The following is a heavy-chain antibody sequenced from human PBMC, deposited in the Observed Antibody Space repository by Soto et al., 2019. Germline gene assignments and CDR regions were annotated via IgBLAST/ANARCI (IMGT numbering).Heavy chain of an antibody. CDR1: GFTFNNYA. V-gene: IGHV3-23*01. D-gene: IGHD3-10*01. J-gene: IGHJ4*02. CDR3: AKGRGGSGSLTPRVDF. Sequence: EVQLLESGGGLVQPGGSLRLSCAASGFTFNNYAMTWVRQAPGRGLEWVSAISGGGDTTSYADSVKGRFTVSRDGSKNTLYLQGSSLGAADTALYYCAKGRGGSGSLTPRVDFWGQGTLVTVSS. CDR2: ISGGGDTT.